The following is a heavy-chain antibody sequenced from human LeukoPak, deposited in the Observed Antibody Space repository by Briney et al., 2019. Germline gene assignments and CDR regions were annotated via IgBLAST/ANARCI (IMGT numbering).Heavy chain of an antibody. CDR1: GFTFSSYS. J-gene: IGHJ4*02. D-gene: IGHD3-10*01. V-gene: IGHV3-30*04. CDR3: ARDYYGSGSPIEGPANGCH. CDR2: ISYDGSNE. Sequence: QPGRSLRLSCAASGFTFSSYSIHWVRQAPGKGLEWVAVISYDGSNEYYADSVKGRFTISRDNSKNTLYLQMNSLRAEDTAVYYCARDYYGSGSPIEGPANGCHWGQGTLVTVSS.